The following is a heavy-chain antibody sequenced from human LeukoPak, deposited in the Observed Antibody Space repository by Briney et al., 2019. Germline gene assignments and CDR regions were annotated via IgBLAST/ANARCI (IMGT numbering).Heavy chain of an antibody. CDR2: ISYDGSNK. CDR3: ARDILQYYYDSSGYWDAFDI. J-gene: IGHJ3*02. Sequence: GGSLRLSCAASGFTFSSYAMHWVRQAPGKGLEWVAVISYDGSNKYYADSVKGRFTISRDNSKNTLYLQMNSLRAEDTAVYYCARDILQYYYDSSGYWDAFDIWGQGTMVTVSS. CDR1: GFTFSSYA. D-gene: IGHD3-22*01. V-gene: IGHV3-30-3*01.